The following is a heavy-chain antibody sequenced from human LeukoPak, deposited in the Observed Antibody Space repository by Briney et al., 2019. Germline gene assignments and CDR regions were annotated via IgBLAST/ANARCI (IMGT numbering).Heavy chain of an antibody. V-gene: IGHV1-8*03. CDR3: ARTAQPSEYCYGSGSYPPFDY. D-gene: IGHD3-10*01. CDR2: MNPNSGNT. J-gene: IGHJ4*02. CDR1: GYTFTSYD. Sequence: ASVKVSCKASGYTFTSYDINWVRQATGQGLEWMGWMNPNSGNTGYAQKFQGRVTITRNTSISTAYMELSSLRSEDTAVYYCARTAQPSEYCYGSGSYPPFDYWGQGTLVTVSS.